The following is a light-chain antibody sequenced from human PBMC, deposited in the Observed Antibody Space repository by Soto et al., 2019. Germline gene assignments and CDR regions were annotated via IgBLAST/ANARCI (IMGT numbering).Light chain of an antibody. Sequence: QSVLTQPASVSGSPGKSITISCTGTSSDVGGYNYVSWYQQHPGKAPKLMIYEVSNRPSGVSNRFSGSKSGNTASLTISGLQAEDEADYYCSSYTSSSTLYVFGTGTKLTVL. CDR3: SSYTSSSTLYV. J-gene: IGLJ1*01. V-gene: IGLV2-14*01. CDR2: EVS. CDR1: SSDVGGYNY.